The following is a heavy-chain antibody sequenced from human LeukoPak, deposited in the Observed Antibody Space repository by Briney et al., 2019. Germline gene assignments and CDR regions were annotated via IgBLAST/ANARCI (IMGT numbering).Heavy chain of an antibody. Sequence: GGSLRLSCAASGFTFSSYGMHWVRQAPGKGLDGGAFIRYDGSNKYYADSVKGRFTISRDNSKNTLYLQMNSLRAEDTAVYYCAKDRPSYYDQWYFDYWGQGTLVTVSS. CDR1: GFTFSSYG. J-gene: IGHJ4*02. CDR2: IRYDGSNK. V-gene: IGHV3-30*02. CDR3: AKDRPSYYDQWYFDY. D-gene: IGHD3-22*01.